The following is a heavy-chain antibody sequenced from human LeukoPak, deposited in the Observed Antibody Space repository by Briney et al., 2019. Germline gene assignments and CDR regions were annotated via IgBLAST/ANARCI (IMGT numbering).Heavy chain of an antibody. D-gene: IGHD2-21*02. CDR1: GGTFSSYG. Sequence: GSSVKVSCKASGGTFSSYGISWVRQAPGQGLEWMGWIIPIFGTANYAQKFQGRVTIPADESTSTAYMELSSLSSEDTAVSYCVRGRSSLILAYCGGDCYDDAFDIWGQGTMVTVSS. CDR2: IIPIFGTA. CDR3: VRGRSSLILAYCGGDCYDDAFDI. V-gene: IGHV1-69*01. J-gene: IGHJ3*02.